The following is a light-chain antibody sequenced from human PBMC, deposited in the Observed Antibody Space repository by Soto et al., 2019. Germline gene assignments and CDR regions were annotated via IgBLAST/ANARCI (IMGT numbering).Light chain of an antibody. J-gene: IGKJ1*01. Sequence: EIVMTQSPATLSVSPGERATLSCRASQSVSSNLAWYQQKPGQAPRLLIYGASTRATGIPARFSGSGSGTEFTLTISSLQYEDFAVYYCQQYNKWPPGTFGQGTKVEIK. V-gene: IGKV3-15*01. CDR2: GAS. CDR3: QQYNKWPPGT. CDR1: QSVSSN.